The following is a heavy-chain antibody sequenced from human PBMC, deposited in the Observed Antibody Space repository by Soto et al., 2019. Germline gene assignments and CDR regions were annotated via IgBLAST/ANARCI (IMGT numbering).Heavy chain of an antibody. J-gene: IGHJ6*03. D-gene: IGHD4-17*01. CDR1: GFTFSNYA. Sequence: QMQLVESGGGVVQPGTSLRLSCAASGFTFSNYAMHWVRQAPGKGLEWVTIIWYDGSDKNYGDSVKGRFTISRDNSKNTLYLQMNSLRVEDTAVYYCARDSGGDYHNYYMDLWGKGTTVTVSS. CDR2: IWYDGSDK. CDR3: ARDSGGDYHNYYMDL. V-gene: IGHV3-33*01.